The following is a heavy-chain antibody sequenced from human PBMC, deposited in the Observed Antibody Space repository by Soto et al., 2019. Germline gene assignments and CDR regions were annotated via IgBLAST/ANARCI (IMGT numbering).Heavy chain of an antibody. CDR1: GFTFKRYW. J-gene: IGHJ6*02. Sequence: EVQLVESGGGLVQPGGSLRLSCAASGFTFKRYWMHWVRQAPGKGLVWVSSVNSDGSYTNYADYVKGRFTISRDNAKNTLYLQMNSLSDEYAVVYYCARRGEYYYGLDVWGQGTTVIVSS. CDR3: ARRGEYYYGLDV. D-gene: IGHD2-21*01. CDR2: VNSDGSYT. V-gene: IGHV3-74*01.